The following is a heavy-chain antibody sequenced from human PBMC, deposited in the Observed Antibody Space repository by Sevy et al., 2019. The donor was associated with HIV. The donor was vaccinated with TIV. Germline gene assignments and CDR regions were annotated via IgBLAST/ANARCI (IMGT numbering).Heavy chain of an antibody. CDR1: GFTIDDYA. CDR3: AKEWGYYYYGMDV. Sequence: GGSLRLSCAASGFTIDDYAMHWVRQAPGKGLEWVSGISWNSGSIGYADSVKGRFTISRDNAKNSLYLQMNSLRAEDTALYYCAKEWGYYYYGMDVWGQGTTVTVSS. V-gene: IGHV3-9*01. J-gene: IGHJ6*02. CDR2: ISWNSGSI. D-gene: IGHD3-16*01.